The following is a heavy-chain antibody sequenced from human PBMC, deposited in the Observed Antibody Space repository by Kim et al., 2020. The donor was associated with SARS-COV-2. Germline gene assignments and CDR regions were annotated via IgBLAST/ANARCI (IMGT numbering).Heavy chain of an antibody. CDR3: AKTGAIEYSSSSGSEYFQH. D-gene: IGHD6-6*01. CDR1: GFTFSSYG. Sequence: GGSLRLSCAASGFTFSSYGMHWVRQAPGKGLEWVAVISYDGSNKYYADSVKGRFTISRDNSKNTLYLQMNSLRAEDTAVYYCAKTGAIEYSSSSGSEYFQHWGQGTLVTVSS. CDR2: ISYDGSNK. V-gene: IGHV3-30*18. J-gene: IGHJ1*01.